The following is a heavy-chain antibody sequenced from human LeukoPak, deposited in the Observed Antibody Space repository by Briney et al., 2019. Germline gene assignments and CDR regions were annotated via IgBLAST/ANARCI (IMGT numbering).Heavy chain of an antibody. D-gene: IGHD7-27*01. V-gene: IGHV4-34*01. Sequence: SETLSLTCAVYGGSLSGYYWSWIRQPPGKGLEWIGEINHSGSTNYNPSLKSRVTISVDTSKNQFSLKLSSVTAADTAVYYCAGTGDMDDYWGQGTLVTVSS. CDR1: GGSLSGYY. J-gene: IGHJ4*02. CDR3: AGTGDMDDY. CDR2: INHSGST.